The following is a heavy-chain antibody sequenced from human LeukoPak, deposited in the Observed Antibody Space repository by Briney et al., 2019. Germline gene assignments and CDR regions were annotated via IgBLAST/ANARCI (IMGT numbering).Heavy chain of an antibody. CDR3: ARDLGRVANDYYFDS. J-gene: IGHJ4*02. D-gene: IGHD4/OR15-4a*01. CDR2: IDNGGSP. Sequence: SETLSLTCTTSGASISSHYWSWIRQPPGKELEWIGYIDNGGSPKYSPSLRSRVTISVVTSKNQFSLKLNSVTAADTAVYYCARDLGRVANDYYFDSWGQGTLVTVSS. V-gene: IGHV4-59*11. CDR1: GASISSHY.